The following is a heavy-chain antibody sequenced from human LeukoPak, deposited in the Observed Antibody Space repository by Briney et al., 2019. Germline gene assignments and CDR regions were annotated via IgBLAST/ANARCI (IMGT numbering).Heavy chain of an antibody. D-gene: IGHD5-24*01. CDR2: IWYDGSKK. CDR3: AGDRGGDGYSGSDY. Sequence: PGRSLRLSCSASGFTFSSFGMHWVRQAPGKGLEWVTVIWYDGSKKYYADSVKGRFSISRDNGNNTLYLQMNSLRDEDTATYYCAGDRGGDGYSGSDYWGQGTLVTVSS. V-gene: IGHV3-33*01. CDR1: GFTFSSFG. J-gene: IGHJ4*02.